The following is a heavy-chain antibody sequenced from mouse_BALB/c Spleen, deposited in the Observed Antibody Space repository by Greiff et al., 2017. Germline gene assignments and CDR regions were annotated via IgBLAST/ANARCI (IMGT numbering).Heavy chain of an antibody. V-gene: IGHV1-54*01. J-gene: IGHJ3*01. CDR1: GYAFTNYL. CDR2: INPGSGGT. Sequence: VQLQQSGAELVRPGTSVKVSCKASGYAFTNYLIEWVKQRPGQGLEWIGVINPGSGGTNYNEKFKGKATLTADKSSSTAYLQLSSLTSEDTAVYYCATGHSWGFAYWGQGTLVTVSA. CDR3: ATGHSWGFAY. D-gene: IGHD3-1*01.